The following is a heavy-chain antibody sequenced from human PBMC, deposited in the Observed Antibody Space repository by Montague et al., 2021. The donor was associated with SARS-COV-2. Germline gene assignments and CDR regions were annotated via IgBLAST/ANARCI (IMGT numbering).Heavy chain of an antibody. J-gene: IGHJ6*02. V-gene: IGHV4-39*01. D-gene: IGHD1-20*01. CDR2: IYYSGST. Sequence: SQTLSLTCTVSGGSISSSSYYWGWIRQPPGKGLEWIGNIYYSGSTYYHPSLKSRVTISVDTSKNQFSLKLSSVTAADTAVYYCARRVTATTVHYYYYGMDVWGQGTTVTVSS. CDR3: ARRVTATTVHYYYYGMDV. CDR1: GGSISSSSYY.